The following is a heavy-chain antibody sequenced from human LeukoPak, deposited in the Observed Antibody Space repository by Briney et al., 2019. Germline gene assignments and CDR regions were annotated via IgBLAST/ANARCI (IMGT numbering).Heavy chain of an antibody. D-gene: IGHD5-24*01. J-gene: IGHJ3*02. Sequence: GGSLRLSCAASGFIFKKAWMTWVRQAPGKGLEWVANINDDGKTTNHVDSVKGRFTISRDNARNLLYLQMNSLRADDTAVYYCTRDDGYNRFYIWGQGTMVSVSS. V-gene: IGHV3-7*01. CDR1: GFIFKKAW. CDR3: TRDDGYNRFYI. CDR2: INDDGKTT.